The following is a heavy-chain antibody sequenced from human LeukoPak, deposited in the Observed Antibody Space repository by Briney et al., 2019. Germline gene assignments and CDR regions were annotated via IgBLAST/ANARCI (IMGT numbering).Heavy chain of an antibody. CDR3: AREPPKGTTTPFDP. CDR2: INPNSGGT. V-gene: IGHV1-2*02. CDR1: GYTFTGYY. D-gene: IGHD1-7*01. Sequence: ASVKVSCKASGYTFTGYYTHWVRQAPGQGLEWMGWINPNSGGTNYAQKFQGRVTMTRDTSISTAYMKLSRLRSDDTAVYYCAREPPKGTTTPFDPWGQGTLVTVSS. J-gene: IGHJ5*02.